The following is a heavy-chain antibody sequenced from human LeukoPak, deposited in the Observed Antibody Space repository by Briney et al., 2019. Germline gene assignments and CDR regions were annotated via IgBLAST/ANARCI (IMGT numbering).Heavy chain of an antibody. CDR1: GFTFSSYT. CDR3: ARGYRGFDI. V-gene: IGHV3-21*01. CDR2: ISSSSNYI. D-gene: IGHD5-18*01. J-gene: IGHJ3*02. Sequence: GGSLRLSCAASGFTFSSYTMNWVRQAPGKGLEWVSSISSSSNYIYYTDSLKGRFTISRDKAKNSLYLQMNSLRAEDTAVYYCARGYRGFDIWGQGTMVTVSS.